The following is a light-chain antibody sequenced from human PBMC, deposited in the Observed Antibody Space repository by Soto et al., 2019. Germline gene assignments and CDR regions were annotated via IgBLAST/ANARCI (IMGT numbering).Light chain of an antibody. CDR3: MQALQTPYT. CDR1: QSLLQSNGYNY. CDR2: LGS. V-gene: IGKV2-28*01. J-gene: IGKJ2*01. Sequence: DIVMSQSPLSLPVTPGEPASISCRSSQSLLQSNGYNYLDWYLQKPGQSPQLLIYLGSYRAAGVPDRFSDSGAGTDFTLKISRVEAEDVGVYYCMQALQTPYTFGQGTKLEI.